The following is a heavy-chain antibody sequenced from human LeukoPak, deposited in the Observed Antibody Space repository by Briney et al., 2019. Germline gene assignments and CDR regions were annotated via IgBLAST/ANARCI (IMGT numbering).Heavy chain of an antibody. CDR2: MSGSGGTT. D-gene: IGHD6-19*01. CDR1: GFTFRNFA. V-gene: IGHV3-23*01. J-gene: IGHJ5*02. Sequence: GGSLRLSCAASGFTFRNFAMTWVRQAPGKGLEWVSGMSGSGGTTYYADSVKGRFTISRDNSKNTLYLQMNSLRDEDTAIYYCAKDVAHIAVTGTDWFDPWGQGTLVTVSS. CDR3: AKDVAHIAVTGTDWFDP.